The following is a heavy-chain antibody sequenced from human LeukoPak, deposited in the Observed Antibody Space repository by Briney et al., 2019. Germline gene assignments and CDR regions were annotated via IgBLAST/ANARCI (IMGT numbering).Heavy chain of an antibody. D-gene: IGHD2-2*01. CDR2: ISSSSDTI. J-gene: IGHJ4*02. Sequence: GGSLRLSCAASGFTFSSYSMSWVRQPPGKGLEWVSYISSSSDTIYYADSVRGRFTVSRDNAKNSLYLQMNSLRAEDTAVYYCARQFYCSSTSCPFDYWGQGTLVTVSS. V-gene: IGHV3-48*01. CDR1: GFTFSSYS. CDR3: ARQFYCSSTSCPFDY.